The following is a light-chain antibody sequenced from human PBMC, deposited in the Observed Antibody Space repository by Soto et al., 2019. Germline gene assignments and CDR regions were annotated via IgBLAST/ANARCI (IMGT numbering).Light chain of an antibody. CDR1: SSDIGTYNY. Sequence: QSMLTQPASVSGSPGQSITISCTGISSDIGTYNYVSWYQQHPGKAPKFIIYEGTNRPSGVSNRFSGSKSANTASLTISGLQAEDEADYYCSSYSSSTNLFVFGGGTKVTVL. CDR3: SSYSSSTNLFV. J-gene: IGLJ1*01. V-gene: IGLV2-14*01. CDR2: EGT.